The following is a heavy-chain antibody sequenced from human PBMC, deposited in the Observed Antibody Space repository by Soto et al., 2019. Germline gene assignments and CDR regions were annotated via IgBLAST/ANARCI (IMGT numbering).Heavy chain of an antibody. D-gene: IGHD1-1*01. Sequence: EVQLEESGGGLVKPGGSLKLSCVGSGFTFSSYKMNWVRQAPGQGLEWVSSISGSSTYIYYADSVKGRFTISRDNAKNSVYLQMNSLRAEDTAVYFCAREELPPGTSFNSWFDPWGQGTLVTVSS. CDR3: AREELPPGTSFNSWFDP. J-gene: IGHJ5*02. CDR2: ISGSSTYI. V-gene: IGHV3-21*01. CDR1: GFTFSSYK.